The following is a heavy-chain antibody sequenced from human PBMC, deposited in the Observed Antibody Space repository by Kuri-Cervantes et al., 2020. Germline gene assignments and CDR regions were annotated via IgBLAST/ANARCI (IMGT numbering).Heavy chain of an antibody. CDR1: GFTFDDYG. V-gene: IGHV3-20*04. J-gene: IGHJ4*02. CDR3: AKDTTSELWSRCDFDY. D-gene: IGHD3-10*01. Sequence: GGSLRLSCAASGFTFDDYGMSWVRQAPGKGLEWVSGINWNGGSTGYADSVKGRFTISRDNAKNSLYLQMNSLRAEDTAVYYCAKDTTSELWSRCDFDYWGQGTLVTVSS. CDR2: INWNGGST.